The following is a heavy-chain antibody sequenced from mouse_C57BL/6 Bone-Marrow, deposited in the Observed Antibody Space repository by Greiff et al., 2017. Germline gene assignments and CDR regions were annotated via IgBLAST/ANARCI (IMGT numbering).Heavy chain of an antibody. J-gene: IGHJ3*01. Sequence: EVQRVEPGGGLVKPGGSLKLSCAASGFTFSDYGMHWVRQAPEKGLKWVAYISSGSSTIYYTDTVKGRFTISRANAKNTLFLQMTSLRSEDTAMYYCARGDYAYGEAWFAYWGQGTLVTVSA. V-gene: IGHV5-17*01. CDR2: ISSGSSTI. D-gene: IGHD2-2*01. CDR1: GFTFSDYG. CDR3: ARGDYAYGEAWFAY.